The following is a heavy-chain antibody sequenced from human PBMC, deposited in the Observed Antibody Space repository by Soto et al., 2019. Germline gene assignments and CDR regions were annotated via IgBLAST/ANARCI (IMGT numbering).Heavy chain of an antibody. CDR1: GYTFTSYG. V-gene: IGHV1-18*01. J-gene: IGHJ4*02. D-gene: IGHD3-10*02. CDR2: ISTYNGNT. CDR3: AREIVRGVGSDY. Sequence: QVQLLQSGAAVKKPGASVKVSCKASGYTFTSYGISWVRQAPGQGLDWMGWISTYNGNTTYAQQLQVRVTMTTDTSTSTANMELRSVRSDETAVVCCAREIVRGVGSDYWGQWPLVTVCS.